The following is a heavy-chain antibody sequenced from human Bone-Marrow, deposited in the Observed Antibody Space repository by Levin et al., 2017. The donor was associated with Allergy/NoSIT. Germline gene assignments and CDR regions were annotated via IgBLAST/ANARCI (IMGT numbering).Heavy chain of an antibody. D-gene: IGHD5-18*01. CDR3: AGGKPAEAMVYFTY. CDR1: GYTFSMYE. J-gene: IGHJ4*02. Sequence: ASVKVSCKASGYTFSMYEIHWVRQATGQGLEWMGWMNPNSGKTAYAQKFQGRVTMTRNVSINTAYMELNSLTSADTAVYYCAGGKPAEAMVYFTYWGQGTLVPVSS. CDR2: MNPNSGKT. V-gene: IGHV1-8*01.